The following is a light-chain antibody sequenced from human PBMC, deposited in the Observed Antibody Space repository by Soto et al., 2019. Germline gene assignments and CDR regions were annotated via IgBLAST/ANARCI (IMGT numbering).Light chain of an antibody. CDR2: STS. CDR3: QQYGSSQT. J-gene: IGKJ1*01. Sequence: EIVLTHSPDTLSLSPGERATLSFSSSQRVSSDSLAWYQQQPGQAPRLLIYSTSNRPTGIPARFSGSGSGTDFTLTIRSLEPEDFAMYYCQQYGSSQTFGQGTKVDIK. V-gene: IGKV3-20*01. CDR1: QRVSSDS.